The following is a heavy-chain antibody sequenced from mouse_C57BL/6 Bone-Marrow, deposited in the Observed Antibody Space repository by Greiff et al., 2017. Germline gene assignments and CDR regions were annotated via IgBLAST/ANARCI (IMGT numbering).Heavy chain of an antibody. V-gene: IGHV1-69*01. CDR2: IDPSDSYT. CDR3: ARTVYDGAWFAY. J-gene: IGHJ3*01. D-gene: IGHD2-12*01. CDR1: GYTFTSYW. Sequence: VQLQQPGAELVMPGASVKLSCKASGYTFTSYWMHWVKQRPGQGLEWIGEIDPSDSYTNYNQKFKGKSTLTVDKSSSTAYMQLSSLTSEDSAVYYCARTVYDGAWFAYWGQGTLVTVSA.